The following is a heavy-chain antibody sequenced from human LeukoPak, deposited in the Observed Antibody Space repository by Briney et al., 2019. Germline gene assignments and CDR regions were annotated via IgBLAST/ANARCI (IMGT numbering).Heavy chain of an antibody. D-gene: IGHD2-15*01. V-gene: IGHV4-34*01. CDR1: GGSFSGYY. Sequence: PSETLSLTCAVYGGSFSGYYWSWIRQPPGKGLEWIGEINHSGSTNYNPSLKSRVTISVDTSKNQFSLKLSPVTAADTAVYYCATQVAGYCSGGSCYYNDFDIWGQGTMVTVSS. J-gene: IGHJ3*02. CDR2: INHSGST. CDR3: ATQVAGYCSGGSCYYNDFDI.